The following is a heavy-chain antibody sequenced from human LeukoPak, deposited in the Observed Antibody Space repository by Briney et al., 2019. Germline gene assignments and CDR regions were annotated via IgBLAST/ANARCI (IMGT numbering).Heavy chain of an antibody. Sequence: GGSLRLSCAASGFTFSSYAMHWVRQAPGKGLEYVSAISSNGGSTYYANSVKGRFTISRDNSKNTLYLQMGSLRAEDMAVYYCARIGSRYYDSSGYYDYWGQGTLVTVSS. CDR1: GFTFSSYA. CDR3: ARIGSRYYDSSGYYDY. D-gene: IGHD3-22*01. J-gene: IGHJ4*02. CDR2: ISSNGGST. V-gene: IGHV3-64*01.